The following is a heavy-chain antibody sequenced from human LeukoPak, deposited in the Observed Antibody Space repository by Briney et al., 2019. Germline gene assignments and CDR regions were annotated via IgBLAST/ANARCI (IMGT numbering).Heavy chain of an antibody. J-gene: IGHJ3*02. CDR2: IYTSGST. D-gene: IGHD3-22*01. V-gene: IGHV4-4*07. Sequence: KPSETLSLTCTVSGGSISSYYWSRIRQPAGKGLEWIGRIYTSGSTNYNPSLKSRVTMSVDTSKNQFSLKLSSVTAADTAVYYCARGPNRITMMIGDAFDIWGQGTMVTISS. CDR1: GGSISSYY. CDR3: ARGPNRITMMIGDAFDI.